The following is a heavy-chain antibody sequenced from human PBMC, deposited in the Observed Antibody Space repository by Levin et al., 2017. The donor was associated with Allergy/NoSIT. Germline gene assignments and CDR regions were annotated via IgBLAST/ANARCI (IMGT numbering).Heavy chain of an antibody. D-gene: IGHD2-2*01. CDR3: ARANCSSTSYYYYYYMDV. V-gene: IGHV4-34*01. CDR2: INHSGST. CDR1: GGSFSGYY. Sequence: GSLRLSCAVYGGSFSGYYWSWIRQPPGKGLEWIGEINHSGSTNYNPSLKSRVTISVDTSKNQFSLKLSSVTAADTAVYYCARANCSSTSYYYYYYMDVWGKGTTVTVSS. J-gene: IGHJ6*03.